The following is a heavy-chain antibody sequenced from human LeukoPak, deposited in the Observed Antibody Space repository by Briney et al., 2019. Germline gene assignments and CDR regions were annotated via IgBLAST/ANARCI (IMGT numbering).Heavy chain of an antibody. CDR2: IWYDGSNK. CDR1: GFTFSSYG. Sequence: PGRSLRLSCAASGFTFSSYGMHWVRQAPGKGLEWVAVIWYDGSNKYYADSVKGRFTISRDNSKNTLYLQMNSLRVEDTALYYCARDFWDDFEYFDLWGRGTLVTVSS. D-gene: IGHD3-3*01. V-gene: IGHV3-33*01. CDR3: ARDFWDDFEYFDL. J-gene: IGHJ2*01.